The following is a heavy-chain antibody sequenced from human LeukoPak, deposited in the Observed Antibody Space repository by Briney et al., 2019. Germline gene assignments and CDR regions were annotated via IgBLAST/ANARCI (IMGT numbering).Heavy chain of an antibody. CDR1: GGFISNYY. CDR3: ARGDYYDSSGYYPYDAFDI. J-gene: IGHJ3*02. CDR2: IYYSGSP. Sequence: PSETLSLTCTVSGGFISNYYWNWIRQPPGKGLEWIGYIYYSGSPNYNPSLISRVTISLDTSNNQLSLKLSSVTAADTAVYYCARGDYYDSSGYYPYDAFDIWGQGTMVTVSS. V-gene: IGHV4-59*01. D-gene: IGHD3-22*01.